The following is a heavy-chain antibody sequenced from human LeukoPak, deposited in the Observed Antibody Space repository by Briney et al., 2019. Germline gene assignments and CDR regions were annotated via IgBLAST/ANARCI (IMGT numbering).Heavy chain of an antibody. CDR2: INPNSGVT. D-gene: IGHD1-1*01. Sequence: APVKVSCKASGYTFTDFYIHWVRQAPGQGLEWMGCINPNSGVTTYAQGFQGGVTMTRDTAIKTAYLDLARLTSDDTAVYYCMRDPLLPVPGRQGDSWGQGTLVTVSS. CDR3: MRDPLLPVPGRQGDS. J-gene: IGHJ4*02. CDR1: GYTFTDFY. V-gene: IGHV1-2*02.